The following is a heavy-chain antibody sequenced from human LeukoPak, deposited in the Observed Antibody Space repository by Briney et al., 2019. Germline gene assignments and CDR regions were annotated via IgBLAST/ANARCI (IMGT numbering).Heavy chain of an antibody. CDR2: IYYSGST. Sequence: SETLSLTCTVSGGSINNYYWSWIRQPPGKGPEWIGYIYYSGSTNYNPSLKSRVTISVHTSKNQFSLKLSSVTAADTAVYYCARDGNWNDRDVYYYYGMDVWGKGITVTVSS. V-gene: IGHV4-59*01. CDR1: GGSINNYY. J-gene: IGHJ6*04. D-gene: IGHD1-1*01. CDR3: ARDGNWNDRDVYYYYGMDV.